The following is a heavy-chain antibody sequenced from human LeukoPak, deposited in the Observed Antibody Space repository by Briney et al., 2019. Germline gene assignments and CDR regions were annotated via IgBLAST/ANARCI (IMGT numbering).Heavy chain of an antibody. CDR2: INHSGST. J-gene: IGHJ5*02. CDR3: ARSSFGELLYERFRSNWFDP. V-gene: IGHV4-34*01. Sequence: PSETLSLTCAVYGGSFSGYYWSWIRQPPGKGLEWIGEINHSGSTNYNPSLKSRVTISVDTSKNQFSLKLSSVTAADTAVYYCARSSFGELLYERFRSNWFDPWGQGTLVTVSS. CDR1: GGSFSGYY. D-gene: IGHD3-10*01.